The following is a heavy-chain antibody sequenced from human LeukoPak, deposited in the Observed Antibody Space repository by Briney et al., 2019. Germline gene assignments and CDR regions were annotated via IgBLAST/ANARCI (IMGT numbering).Heavy chain of an antibody. V-gene: IGHV4-38-2*02. D-gene: IGHD2-2*01. CDR3: ARGMGRFCTSSSCYLSFVY. CDR1: GSSISNGFF. J-gene: IGHJ4*02. Sequence: KPSETLSLTCXVSGSSISNGFFWAWIRPSPGKGLEWIGMIQNGGDSYYNPSLKSRTTMSVDTSKNQFSLKLTSVTAADTAVFYCARGMGRFCTSSSCYLSFVYWGQGTLVTVSS. CDR2: IQNGGDS.